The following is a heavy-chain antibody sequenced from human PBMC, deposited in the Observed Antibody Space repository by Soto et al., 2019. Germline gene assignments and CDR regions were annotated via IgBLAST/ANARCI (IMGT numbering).Heavy chain of an antibody. Sequence: PGGSLRLSCAASGFIFSNAWMSRVRQAPGKGLEWVGRIKSKTNGGTTDYAAPVRGRFSISRDDSKNTLYLQMNGLKTEDTAVYYCTTDDPINRYWGQGTLVTVSS. CDR3: TTDDPINRY. J-gene: IGHJ4*02. CDR1: GFIFSNAW. V-gene: IGHV3-15*01. CDR2: IKSKTNGGTT.